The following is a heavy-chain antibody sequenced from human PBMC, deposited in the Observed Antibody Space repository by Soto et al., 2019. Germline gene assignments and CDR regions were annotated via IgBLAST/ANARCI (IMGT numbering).Heavy chain of an antibody. Sequence: QVQLQESGPGLVKPSETLSLTCTVSGGSISSYYWSWIRQPAGKGLEWIGRIYTSGSTNYNPSLKRRVTMSVDTSKNQFSLKLSSVPAADTAVYYCVRGGEQWLDPTFNWFDPWGQGTLVTVSS. CDR1: GGSISSYY. CDR3: VRGGEQWLDPTFNWFDP. J-gene: IGHJ5*02. CDR2: IYTSGST. D-gene: IGHD6-19*01. V-gene: IGHV4-4*07.